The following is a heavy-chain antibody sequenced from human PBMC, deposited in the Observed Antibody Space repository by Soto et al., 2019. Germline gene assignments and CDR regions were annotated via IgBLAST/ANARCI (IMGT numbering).Heavy chain of an antibody. D-gene: IGHD3-22*01. CDR1: GATSSSYW. CDR3: ARDWYYYDTSDHFSADAFDI. Sequence: EVQLVESGGGLVQPGGSLRLSCSASGATSSSYWMHWVRQSPGKGLVWVSRISNDGTSTNYADSVKGRFTISRDNAKNTVYLEMNSLRAEDTAVYYCARDWYYYDTSDHFSADAFDIWGQGTTVTVSS. J-gene: IGHJ3*02. CDR2: ISNDGTST. V-gene: IGHV3-74*01.